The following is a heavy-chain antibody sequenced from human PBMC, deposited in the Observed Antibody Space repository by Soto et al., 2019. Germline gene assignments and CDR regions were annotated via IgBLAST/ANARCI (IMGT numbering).Heavy chain of an antibody. CDR3: VRGGIAGHWFDP. CDR2: IFHSGST. CDR1: RAFINSGGFY. Sequence: SETLSLTCSVSRAFINSGGFYYSWIRQPPGRGLEWLGYIFHSGSTLYTPSLRGRLTLSADTSRNQLSLHLTSVTAADTAVYYCVRGGIAGHWFDPWGQGILVTVSS. V-gene: IGHV4-31*03. J-gene: IGHJ5*02. D-gene: IGHD2-21*01.